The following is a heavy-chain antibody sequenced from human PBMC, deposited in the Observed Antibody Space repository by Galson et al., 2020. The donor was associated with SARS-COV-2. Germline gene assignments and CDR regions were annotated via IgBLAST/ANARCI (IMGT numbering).Heavy chain of an antibody. D-gene: IGHD4-4*01. J-gene: IGHJ6*03. CDR3: ARAVTTYQYYYYYYYMDV. V-gene: IGHV3-13*01. CDR2: IGTAGDT. Sequence: GESLKISCAASGFTFSSYDMHWVRQATGKGLEWVSAIGTAGDTYYPGSVKGRFTISRENAKNSLYLQMNSLRAGDTAVYYCARAVTTYQYYYYYYYMDVWGKGTTVTVSS. CDR1: GFTFSSYD.